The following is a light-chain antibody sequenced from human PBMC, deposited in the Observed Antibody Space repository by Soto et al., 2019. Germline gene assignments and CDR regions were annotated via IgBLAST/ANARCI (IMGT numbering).Light chain of an antibody. CDR1: QGISSS. CDR3: QEYYSPPFT. V-gene: IGKV1-27*01. Sequence: DIQMTQSPSSLSASVGDRVTITCRGSQGISSSLAWYQHKPGKVPELLIYAASTLHSGVPSRFSGSGSGTDFTLTISSLQPEDVATYYCQEYYSPPFTFGPGTKVNFK. CDR2: AAS. J-gene: IGKJ3*01.